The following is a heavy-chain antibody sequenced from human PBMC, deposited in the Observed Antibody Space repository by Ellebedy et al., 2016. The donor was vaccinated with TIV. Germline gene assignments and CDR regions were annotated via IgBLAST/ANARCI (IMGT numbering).Heavy chain of an antibody. CDR1: GYILAGHF. Sequence: AASVTVSCKASGYILAGHFMHWVPQVAGRGLEWMGWINPRKGGTYYVQKFQGWVTMTSDTSNNTVYMELSRLRSDDTAVYYCARASRGYSVHAHDYWGQGTLVTVSS. CDR2: INPRKGGT. D-gene: IGHD5/OR15-5a*01. J-gene: IGHJ4*02. CDR3: ARASRGYSVHAHDY. V-gene: IGHV1-2*04.